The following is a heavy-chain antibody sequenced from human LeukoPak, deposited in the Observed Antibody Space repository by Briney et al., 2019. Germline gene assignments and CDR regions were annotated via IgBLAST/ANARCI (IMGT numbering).Heavy chain of an antibody. J-gene: IGHJ5*02. Sequence: SVKVSCKAFGGTFSSYAISWVRQAPGQGLEWMGRIIPIFGTANYAQKFQGRVTITTDESTSTAYMELSSLRSEDTAVYYCARGSGTNWFDPWGQGTLVTVSS. V-gene: IGHV1-69*05. D-gene: IGHD1-26*01. CDR2: IIPIFGTA. CDR1: GGTFSSYA. CDR3: ARGSGTNWFDP.